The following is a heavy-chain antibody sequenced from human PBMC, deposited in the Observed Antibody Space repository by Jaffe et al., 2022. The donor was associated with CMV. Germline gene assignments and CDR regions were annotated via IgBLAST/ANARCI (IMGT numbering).Heavy chain of an antibody. V-gene: IGHV3-23*04. CDR1: GFTFSNYA. CDR3: AKSDCDSSGCKLIAH. J-gene: IGHJ4*02. Sequence: EVQLVESGGDLVQPGGSLRLSCATSGFTFSNYAMMWVRQTPEKGLEWVSSIDGRSESTNYADSVKGRFTISRDNSRSSLFLQMNSLRAEDTAIYYCAKSDCDSSGCKLIAHWGQGTLVTTSS. D-gene: IGHD3-16*01. CDR2: IDGRSEST.